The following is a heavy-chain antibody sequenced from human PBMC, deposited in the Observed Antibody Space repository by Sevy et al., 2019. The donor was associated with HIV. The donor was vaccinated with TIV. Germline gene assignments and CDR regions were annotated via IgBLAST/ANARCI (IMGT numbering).Heavy chain of an antibody. CDR2: IRYDGSNK. V-gene: IGHV3-33*01. J-gene: IGHJ6*02. CDR3: ARDRLGITISAEWGGGMDV. CDR1: GFTLSRYG. Sequence: GGSLRLSCVASGFTLSRYGMHWVRQAPGKGLEWVAVIRYDGSNKYYADSVKGRFTISRDNSKNTLYLQMNSLRAEDTAVYYCARDRLGITISAEWGGGMDVWGQGTTVTVSS. D-gene: IGHD3-3*01.